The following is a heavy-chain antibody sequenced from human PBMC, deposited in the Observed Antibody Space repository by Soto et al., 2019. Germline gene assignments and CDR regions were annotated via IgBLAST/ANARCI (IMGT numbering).Heavy chain of an antibody. J-gene: IGHJ3*01. CDR2: LYDVGGS. V-gene: IGHV3-53*01. D-gene: IGHD1-1*01. CDR3: ATWHEREHAYDV. CDR1: GLTISGKKY. Sequence: DVQLVESGGGLIQPGESLRLSCAAFGLTISGKKYVAWVRQAPGKGLEWVSALYDVGGSFYADSVKGRFTTSSDSSKTTVYLQMNDLRPDDTAVYDCATWHEREHAYDVWGQGTTVTVSS.